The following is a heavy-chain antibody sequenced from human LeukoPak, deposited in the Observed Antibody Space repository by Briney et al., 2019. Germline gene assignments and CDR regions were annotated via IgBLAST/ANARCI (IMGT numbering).Heavy chain of an antibody. J-gene: IGHJ6*02. V-gene: IGHV1-46*01. Sequence: GAPVKVSCKASGYTFTSYYMHWVRQAPGQGLEWMGIINPSGGSTSYAQKFQGRVTMTRDTSTSTVYMELSSLRSEDTAVYYCARSEYYGSGSYQYYYYGMDVWGQGTTVTVSS. CDR1: GYTFTSYY. CDR2: INPSGGST. CDR3: ARSEYYGSGSYQYYYYGMDV. D-gene: IGHD3-10*01.